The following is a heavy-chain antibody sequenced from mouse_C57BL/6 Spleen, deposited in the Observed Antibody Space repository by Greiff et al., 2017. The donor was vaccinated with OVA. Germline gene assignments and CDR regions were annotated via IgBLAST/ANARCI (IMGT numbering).Heavy chain of an antibody. CDR2: IRNKANGYTT. CDR3: ARSYGSSYFDY. D-gene: IGHD1-1*01. V-gene: IGHV7-3*01. Sequence: DVMLVESGGGLVQPGGSLSLSCAASGFTFTDYYMSWVRQPPGKALEWLGFIRNKANGYTTEYSASVKGRFTISRDNSQSILYLQMNALRAEDSATYYCARSYGSSYFDYWGQGTTLTVSS. J-gene: IGHJ2*01. CDR1: GFTFTDYY.